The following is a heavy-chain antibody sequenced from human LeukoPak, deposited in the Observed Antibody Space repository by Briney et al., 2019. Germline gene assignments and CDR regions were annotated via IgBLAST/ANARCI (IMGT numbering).Heavy chain of an antibody. CDR2: INHSGST. CDR1: GGSFSGYY. Sequence: SETLSLTCAVYGGSFSGYYWSWIRQPPGKGLEWIGEINHSGSTNYNPSLKSRVTISVDTSKNQFSLKLSSVTAADTAVYYCARDEYGDYIQFDYWGQGTLVTVSS. V-gene: IGHV4-34*01. CDR3: ARDEYGDYIQFDY. J-gene: IGHJ4*02. D-gene: IGHD4-17*01.